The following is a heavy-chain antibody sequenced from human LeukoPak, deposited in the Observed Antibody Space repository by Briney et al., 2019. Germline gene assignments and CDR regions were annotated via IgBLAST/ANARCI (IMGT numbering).Heavy chain of an antibody. J-gene: IGHJ5*02. CDR2: IYYSGST. D-gene: IGHD2-15*01. CDR1: GGSISSGGYY. CDR3: ASLVVVAANGWFDP. Sequence: PSETLSLTCTVSGGSISSGGYYWSWIRQHPGKGLEWIGYIYYSGSTYYNPFLKSRVTISVDTSKNQFSLKLSSVTAADTAVYYCASLVVVAANGWFDPWGQGTLVTVSS. V-gene: IGHV4-31*03.